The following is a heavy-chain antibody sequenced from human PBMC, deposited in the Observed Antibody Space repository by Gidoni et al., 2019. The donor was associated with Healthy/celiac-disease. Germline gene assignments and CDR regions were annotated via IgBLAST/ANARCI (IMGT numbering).Heavy chain of an antibody. V-gene: IGHV1-2*02. D-gene: IGHD3-22*01. J-gene: IGHJ4*02. CDR3: ARDHDSSGYYYSAFDY. Sequence: QVQLVQSGAEVKKPGASVKVSCKASGYTFTGYYMHWVRQAPGQGLEWMGWINPNSGGTNYAQKFQGRVTMTRDTSISTAYMELSRLRSDDTAVYYCARDHDSSGYYYSAFDYWGQGTLVTVSS. CDR2: INPNSGGT. CDR1: GYTFTGYY.